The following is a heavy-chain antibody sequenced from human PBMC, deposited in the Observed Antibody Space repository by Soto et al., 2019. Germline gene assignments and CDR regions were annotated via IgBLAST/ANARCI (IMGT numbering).Heavy chain of an antibody. CDR1: GFTFSSYA. J-gene: IGHJ4*02. CDR3: AKGSGAIFTGYYEYYFDY. D-gene: IGHD3-9*01. V-gene: IGHV3-23*01. Sequence: EVQLLESGGGLVQPGGSLRLSCAASGFTFSSYAMSWVRQAPGKGLELVSAISGSGGSTYYADSVKGRFTISRDNSKNTLYLQMNSLRAEDTAVYYCAKGSGAIFTGYYEYYFDYWGQGTLVTVFS. CDR2: ISGSGGST.